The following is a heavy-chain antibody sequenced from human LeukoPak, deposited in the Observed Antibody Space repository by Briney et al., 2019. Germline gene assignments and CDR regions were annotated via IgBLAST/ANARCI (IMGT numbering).Heavy chain of an antibody. CDR3: AKIASSSWYGSYYMDV. J-gene: IGHJ6*03. Sequence: GGSLRLSCAASGFTFSSYGMHWVRQAPGKGLEWVAVIWYSGSNKYYADSVKGRFTISRDNSKNTLYLQMNSLRAEDTAVYYCAKIASSSWYGSYYMDVWGKGTTVIVSS. CDR1: GFTFSSYG. CDR2: IWYSGSNK. D-gene: IGHD6-13*01. V-gene: IGHV3-33*08.